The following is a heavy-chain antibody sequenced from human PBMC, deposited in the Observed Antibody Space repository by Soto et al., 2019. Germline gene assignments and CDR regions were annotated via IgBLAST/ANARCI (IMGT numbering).Heavy chain of an antibody. CDR1: GGTFSSYA. V-gene: IGHV1-69*12. Sequence: QVQLVQSGAEVKKPGSSVKVSCKASGGTFSSYAISWVRQAPGQGLEWMGGIIPIFGTANYAQKFQGRVTITADESTSTAYTELSSLRSEDTAVDYFASHKPRYYYYYGMDVWGQGTTGTVSS. J-gene: IGHJ6*02. CDR2: IIPIFGTA. CDR3: ASHKPRYYYYYGMDV.